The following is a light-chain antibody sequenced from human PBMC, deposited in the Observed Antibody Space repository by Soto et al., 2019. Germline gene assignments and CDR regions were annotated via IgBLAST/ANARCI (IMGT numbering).Light chain of an antibody. J-gene: IGKJ1*01. CDR1: QSISSD. Sequence: DIQMTQSPSSLSASVGDRVTITCRASQSISSDLNWYQQKPGKAPKLLIYAASSLQSGVPSRFSGRGSGTDFTLTISSLQPEDFATYYCQQSYSTPRTFGQGTKVEIK. CDR3: QQSYSTPRT. CDR2: AAS. V-gene: IGKV1-39*01.